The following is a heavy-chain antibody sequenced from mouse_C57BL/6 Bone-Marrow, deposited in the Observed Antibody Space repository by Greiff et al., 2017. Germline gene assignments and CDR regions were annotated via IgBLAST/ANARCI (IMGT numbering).Heavy chain of an antibody. CDR2: IDPENGDT. CDR1: GFNIKDYY. V-gene: IGHV14-4*01. J-gene: IGHJ3*01. CDR3: TTIYYDYDWFAY. Sequence: EVQLQQSGAELVRPGASVKLSCTASGFNIKDYYMHWVKQRPEQGLEWIGWIDPENGDTEYASKFQGKATITADTSSNTAYLQLSSLTSEDTAVYYCTTIYYDYDWFAYWGQGTLVTVSA. D-gene: IGHD2-4*01.